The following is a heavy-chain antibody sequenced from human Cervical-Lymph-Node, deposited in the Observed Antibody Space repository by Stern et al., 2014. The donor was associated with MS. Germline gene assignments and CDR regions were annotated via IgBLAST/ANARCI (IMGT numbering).Heavy chain of an antibody. Sequence: QVQLVESGGGVVQPGRSLTLSCAASGFSLSNSGMHWVRQAPGKGLEWVAGMSFGGGNKKYGDSVKGRFSISRDMANNTLFLQMNSLRPEDTAVYYCMGVGDAMHVWGQGTTVIVSS. J-gene: IGHJ6*02. CDR2: MSFGGGNK. V-gene: IGHV3-30*03. CDR1: GFSLSNSG. CDR3: MGVGDAMHV.